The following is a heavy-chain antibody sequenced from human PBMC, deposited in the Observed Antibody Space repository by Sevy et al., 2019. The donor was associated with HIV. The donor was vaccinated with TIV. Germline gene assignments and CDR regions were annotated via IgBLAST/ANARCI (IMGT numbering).Heavy chain of an antibody. CDR3: ARAWGRINRMDV. CDR1: GFTFSSYW. J-gene: IGHJ6*02. Sequence: GSLRLSCAASGFTFSSYWMHWVRQAPGKGLVWVSRINSDGSSTSYADSVKGRFTISRDNAKNTLYLQMNSLRAEDTAVYYCARAWGRINRMDVWGQGTTVTVSS. CDR2: INSDGSST. D-gene: IGHD7-27*01. V-gene: IGHV3-74*01.